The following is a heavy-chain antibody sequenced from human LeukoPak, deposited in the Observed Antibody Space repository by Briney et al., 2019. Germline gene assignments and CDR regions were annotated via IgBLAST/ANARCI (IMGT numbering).Heavy chain of an antibody. CDR3: ARGTVAGHFDY. J-gene: IGHJ4*02. D-gene: IGHD6-19*01. Sequence: QPGGSLRLSCAASGFTFSSYAMHWVRRAPGKGLEYVSAISSNGGSTYYANSVKGRFTISRDNSKNTLYLQMGSLRAEDMAVYYCARGTVAGHFDYWGQGTLVTVSS. CDR1: GFTFSSYA. V-gene: IGHV3-64*01. CDR2: ISSNGGST.